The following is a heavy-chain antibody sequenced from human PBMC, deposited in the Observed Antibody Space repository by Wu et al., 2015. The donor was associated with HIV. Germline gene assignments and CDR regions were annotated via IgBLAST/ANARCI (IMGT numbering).Heavy chain of an antibody. Sequence: QVPLVQSGAEVRKPGASVKVSCKVSGYTLSKLSMHWVRQTPGKGLEWMGGFDPKDGEIVYAQNFQGRLTMTEDTSTDTAYVELRSLGFEDPAVYYCTTLRGGYYAGSDIPAAFDIWGQGTMVTVSP. J-gene: IGHJ3*02. V-gene: IGHV1-24*01. CDR1: GYTLSKLS. CDR2: FDPKDGEI. CDR3: TTLRGGYYAGSDIPAAFDI. D-gene: IGHD3-10*01.